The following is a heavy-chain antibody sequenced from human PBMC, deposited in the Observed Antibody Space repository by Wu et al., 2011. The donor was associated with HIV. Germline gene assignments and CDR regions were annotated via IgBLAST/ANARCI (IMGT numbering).Heavy chain of an antibody. CDR2: INPSSGGT. CDR1: GYPFSGYY. V-gene: IGHV1-2*02. CDR3: ARGGYDMGGD. J-gene: IGHJ4*02. Sequence: QVQLVQSGAEVKKPGASVKLSCKTSGYPFSGYYIHWVRQAPGQGLEWMGWINPSSGGTNYAQKFQGRVTMTRDTSISTAYMELSRLRSDDTAVYYCARGGYDMGGDWGQGTLVTVSS. D-gene: IGHD3-9*01.